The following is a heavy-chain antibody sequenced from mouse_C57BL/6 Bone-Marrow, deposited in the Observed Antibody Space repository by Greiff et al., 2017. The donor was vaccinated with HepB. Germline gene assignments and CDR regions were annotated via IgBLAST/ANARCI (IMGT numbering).Heavy chain of an antibody. CDR1: GFNIKDYY. CDR3: ARDYGSSWFAY. CDR2: IDPEDGET. V-gene: IGHV14-2*01. D-gene: IGHD1-1*01. Sequence: VQLQQSGAELVKPGASVKLSCTASGFNIKDYYMHWVKQRTEQGLEWIGRIDPEDGETKYAPNFQGKATITADTSSTTAYMQLSSLTSEDTAVYYCARDYGSSWFAYWGQGTLVTVSA. J-gene: IGHJ3*01.